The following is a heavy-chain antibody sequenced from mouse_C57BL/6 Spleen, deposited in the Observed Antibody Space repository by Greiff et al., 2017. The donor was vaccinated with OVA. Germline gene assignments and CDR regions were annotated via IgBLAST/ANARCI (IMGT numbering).Heavy chain of an antibody. D-gene: IGHD2-3*01. V-gene: IGHV1-82*01. CDR2: IYPGDGAT. CDR3: ARSGDGYYNAMDY. Sequence: QVQLKESGPELVKPGASVKISCKASGYAFSSSWMNWVKQRPGKGLEWIGRIYPGDGATNYNGKFKGKATLTADKSSSTAYMQLSSMTSEDAAVYFCARSGDGYYNAMDYWGQGTSVTVSS. J-gene: IGHJ4*01. CDR1: GYAFSSSW.